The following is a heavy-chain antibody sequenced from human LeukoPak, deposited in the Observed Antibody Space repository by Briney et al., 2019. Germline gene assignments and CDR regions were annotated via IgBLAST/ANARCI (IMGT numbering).Heavy chain of an antibody. CDR1: GFTFSNAW. J-gene: IGHJ4*02. CDR3: TTFQMTMVVTGY. Sequence: PGGSLRLSCAVSGFTFSNAWMSWVRQAPAKGMEWVGRIKSKTDGGTTDYAAPVKGRFTISRDDSKNTLYLQMNSLKTEDTAVYYCTTFQMTMVVTGYWGQGTLVTVSS. CDR2: IKSKTDGGTT. D-gene: IGHD4-23*01. V-gene: IGHV3-15*01.